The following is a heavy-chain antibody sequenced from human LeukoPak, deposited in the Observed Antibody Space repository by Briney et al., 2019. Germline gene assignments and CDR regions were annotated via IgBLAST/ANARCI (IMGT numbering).Heavy chain of an antibody. Sequence: GGSLRLSCAASGFRFSSYAMSWVRQAPGKGLEWVSSVSGSGDSTYYADSVKGRFTISRDNSKNTLYLQMNSLRAEDTAVYYCAKDLVATTRVAEYFQHWGQGTLVTVSS. D-gene: IGHD5-12*01. J-gene: IGHJ1*01. CDR1: GFRFSSYA. CDR3: AKDLVATTRVAEYFQH. CDR2: VSGSGDST. V-gene: IGHV3-23*01.